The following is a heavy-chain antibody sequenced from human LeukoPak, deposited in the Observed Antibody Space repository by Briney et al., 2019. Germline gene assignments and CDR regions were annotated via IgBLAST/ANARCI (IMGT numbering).Heavy chain of an antibody. V-gene: IGHV3-20*04. CDR3: ARGLGSGSYFGGFDY. Sequence: GGSLRLSCAASGFTPSSYWMTWVRQAPGKGLEWVSGINWNGASTSYADSVKGRFTMSRDNAKNSLYLQMNSLRAEDTALYYCARGLGSGSYFGGFDYWGQGTLVTVSS. D-gene: IGHD1-26*01. CDR2: INWNGAST. CDR1: GFTPSSYW. J-gene: IGHJ4*02.